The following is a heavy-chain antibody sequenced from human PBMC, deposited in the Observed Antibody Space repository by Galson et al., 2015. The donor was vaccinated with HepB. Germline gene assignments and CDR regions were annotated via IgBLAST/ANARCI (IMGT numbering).Heavy chain of an antibody. Sequence: SETLSLTCVVSGGSISSSNWWSWVRQPPGKGLEWIGEIQYTGRTNYNPSLKSRVTISSDKSKNQFSLNLRSVTAADTAIYYCGKDLLDTAKNSYWGQGALVTVSS. CDR2: IQYTGRT. CDR1: GGSISSSNW. V-gene: IGHV4-4*02. CDR3: GKDLLDTAKNSY. D-gene: IGHD5-18*01. J-gene: IGHJ4*02.